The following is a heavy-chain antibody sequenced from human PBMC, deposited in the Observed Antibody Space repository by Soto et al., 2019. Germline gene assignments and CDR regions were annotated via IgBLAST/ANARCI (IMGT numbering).Heavy chain of an antibody. CDR1: GFTFSSYA. D-gene: IGHD6-6*01. J-gene: IGHJ6*02. CDR2: ISYDGSNK. V-gene: IGHV3-30-3*01. CDR3: ARDAAARPVGYYYYGMDV. Sequence: QVQLVESGGGVVQPGRSLRLSCAASGFTFSSYAMHWVRQAPGKGLEWVAVISYDGSNKYYADSVKGRFTISRDNSKNTLYLQMNSLRAEDTAVYYCARDAAARPVGYYYYGMDVWGQGTTVTVSS.